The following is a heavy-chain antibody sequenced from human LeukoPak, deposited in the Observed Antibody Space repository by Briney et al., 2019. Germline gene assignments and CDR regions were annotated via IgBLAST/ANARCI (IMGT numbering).Heavy chain of an antibody. V-gene: IGHV3-11*06. CDR2: ISSSSSYT. CDR3: ARDAPGDNPIDY. Sequence: PGGSLRLSCAASGFTFRDYYMSWIRQAPGKGLEWVSYISSSSSYTNYAGSVKGRFTISRDNAKNSLFLQMNSLRAEDMAVYYCARDAPGDNPIDYWGQGTLVTVSS. J-gene: IGHJ4*02. D-gene: IGHD4-17*01. CDR1: GFTFRDYY.